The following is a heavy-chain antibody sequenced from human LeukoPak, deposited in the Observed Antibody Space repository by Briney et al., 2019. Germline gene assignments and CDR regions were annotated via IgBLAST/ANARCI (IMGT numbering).Heavy chain of an antibody. V-gene: IGHV4-59*01. Sequence: PSETLSLTCIVSGGSISTYYWSWIRQPPGKGLEWIGYISYSGSTNYNPSLKSRVTISVDTSKNQFSLKLSSVTAADTAVYYCARVGGYAGYMDVWGKGTTVTISS. CDR1: GGSISTYY. J-gene: IGHJ6*03. CDR2: ISYSGST. D-gene: IGHD5-12*01. CDR3: ARVGGYAGYMDV.